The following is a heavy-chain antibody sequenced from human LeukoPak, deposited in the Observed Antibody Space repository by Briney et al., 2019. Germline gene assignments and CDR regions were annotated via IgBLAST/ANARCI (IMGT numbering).Heavy chain of an antibody. Sequence: SQTLSLTCTVSGGSISSGSYYWSWIRQPAGKGLEWIGEINHSGSTNYNPSLKSRVTISVDTPKNQFSLKLSSVTAADTAVYYCARGYSSSWPVYYYYYMDVWGKGTTVTVSS. CDR1: GGSISSGSYY. CDR3: ARGYSSSWPVYYYYYMDV. J-gene: IGHJ6*03. D-gene: IGHD6-13*01. V-gene: IGHV4-61*09. CDR2: INHSGST.